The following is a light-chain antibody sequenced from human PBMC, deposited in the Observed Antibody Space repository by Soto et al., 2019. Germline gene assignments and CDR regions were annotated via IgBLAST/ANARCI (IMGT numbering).Light chain of an antibody. Sequence: EVVLTQSPGTLSLSPGDRATLSCSASQSVGSNYFAWYQQKPGQAPRLLIYDASNRAIGIPDRFSGSGSGTDFTLTISRLEPEDFAVYYCQQYGSSPPWTFGQGTKVDIK. CDR3: QQYGSSPPWT. V-gene: IGKV3-20*01. CDR2: DAS. J-gene: IGKJ1*01. CDR1: QSVGSNY.